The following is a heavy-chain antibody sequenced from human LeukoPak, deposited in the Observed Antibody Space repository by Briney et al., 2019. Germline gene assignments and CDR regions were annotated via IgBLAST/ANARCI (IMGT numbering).Heavy chain of an antibody. Sequence: KPSETLSLTCTVYVGSISSYYWSWIRQPAGKGLEWIGRIYTSGSTNYNPSLKSRATMSVDTSKNQFSLKLSSVTAADTAVYYCASGRTRNYYGSGSSFDYWGQGTLVTVSS. CDR1: VGSISSYY. CDR2: IYTSGST. D-gene: IGHD3-10*01. J-gene: IGHJ4*02. V-gene: IGHV4-59*10. CDR3: ASGRTRNYYGSGSSFDY.